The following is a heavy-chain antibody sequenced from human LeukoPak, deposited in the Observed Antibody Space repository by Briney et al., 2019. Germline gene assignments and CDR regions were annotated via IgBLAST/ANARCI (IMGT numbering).Heavy chain of an antibody. D-gene: IGHD6-6*01. CDR2: ISSSSTTI. CDR1: GFTFSSYA. J-gene: IGHJ4*02. CDR3: AAHPSSAY. V-gene: IGHV3-48*01. Sequence: GGSLRLSCAASGFTFSSYAMSWVRQAPGKGLEWVSYISSSSTTIYYADSVKGRFTISRDNAKNSLYLQMNSLRAEDTAVYYCAAHPSSAYWGRGTLVTVSS.